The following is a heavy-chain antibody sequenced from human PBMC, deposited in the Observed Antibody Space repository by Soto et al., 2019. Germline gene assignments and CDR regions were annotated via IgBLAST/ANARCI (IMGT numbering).Heavy chain of an antibody. CDR2: IIPIFGTA. V-gene: IGHV1-69*13. J-gene: IGHJ5*02. CDR1: GGTFSSYA. CDR3: AVHFCSVGSFYFYKEYNWFAP. D-gene: IGHD2-15*01. Sequence: ASVKVSCKASGGTFSSYAISWVRQAPGQGLEWMGGIIPIFGTANYAQKFQGRVTITADESTSTAYMELSSLRSEDTAVYYCAVHFCSVGSFYFYKEYNWFAPWGQGTLVTVS.